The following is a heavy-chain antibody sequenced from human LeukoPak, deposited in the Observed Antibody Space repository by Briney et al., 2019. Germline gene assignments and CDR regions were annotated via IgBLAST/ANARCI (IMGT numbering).Heavy chain of an antibody. D-gene: IGHD1-20*01. V-gene: IGHV3-30*04. CDR3: ARDLRYNWSELAY. J-gene: IGHJ4*02. CDR2: ISYDGSNK. CDR1: GFTFSSYA. Sequence: GGSLRLSCAASGFTFSSYAMHWVRQAPGKGLEWVAVISYDGSNKYYADSVKGRFTISRDNSKNTLYLQMNSLRAEDTAVYYCARDLRYNWSELAYWGQGTLVTVSS.